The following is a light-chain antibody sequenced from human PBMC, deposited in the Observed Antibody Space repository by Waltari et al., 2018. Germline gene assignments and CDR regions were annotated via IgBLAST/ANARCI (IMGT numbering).Light chain of an antibody. J-gene: IGKJ2*01. Sequence: EIVMAPSPGTLSVSPGERVPISCRASQSVSRNLALYQQRPGQAPRLRVYGASTRATGVPASFSGSGSGTDFTLTISSLQSEDFAIYFCQQYNSWPYTFGQGTKLEMK. CDR2: GAS. V-gene: IGKV3-15*01. CDR1: QSVSRN. CDR3: QQYNSWPYT.